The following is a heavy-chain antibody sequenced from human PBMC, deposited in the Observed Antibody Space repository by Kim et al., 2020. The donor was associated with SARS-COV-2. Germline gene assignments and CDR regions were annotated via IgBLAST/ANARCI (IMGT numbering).Heavy chain of an antibody. V-gene: IGHV1-3*01. J-gene: IGHJ6*02. CDR2: INAGNGNT. CDR1: GYTFTSYA. D-gene: IGHD2-21*02. CDR3: ARRRYCGGDCYIDYYGMDV. Sequence: ASVKVSCKASGYTFTSYAMHWVRQAPGQRLEWMGWINAGNGNTKYSQKFQGRVTITRDTSASTAYMELSSLRSEDTAVYYCARRRYCGGDCYIDYYGMDVWGQGTTVTVSS.